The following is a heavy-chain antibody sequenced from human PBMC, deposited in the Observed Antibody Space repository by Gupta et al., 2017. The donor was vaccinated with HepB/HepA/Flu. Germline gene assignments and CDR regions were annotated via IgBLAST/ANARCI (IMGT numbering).Heavy chain of an antibody. CDR3: TRVNLVTMIVVEYFDY. Sequence: EVQLVESGGGLVQPGRSLRLSCTASGFTFGDYAMSWVRQAPGKGLEWVGFIRSKAYGGTTEYAASVKGRFTISRDDSKSIAYLQMNSLKTEDTAVYYCTRVNLVTMIVVEYFDYWGQGTLVTVSS. J-gene: IGHJ4*02. D-gene: IGHD3-22*01. CDR2: IRSKAYGGTT. CDR1: GFTFGDYA. V-gene: IGHV3-49*04.